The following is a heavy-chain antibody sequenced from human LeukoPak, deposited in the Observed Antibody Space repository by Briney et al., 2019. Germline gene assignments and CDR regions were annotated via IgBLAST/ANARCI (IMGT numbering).Heavy chain of an antibody. CDR1: GGSFSGYY. D-gene: IGHD2-2*01. Sequence: PSETLSLTCAVYGGSFSGYYWSWIRQPPGKGLEWIGEINHSGSTNYNPSLKSRVTISVDTSKNQFSLKLSSVTAADTAVYYCASIGCSSTSCYHNWFDPWAREPWSPSPQ. J-gene: IGHJ5*02. V-gene: IGHV4-34*01. CDR3: ASIGCSSTSCYHNWFDP. CDR2: INHSGST.